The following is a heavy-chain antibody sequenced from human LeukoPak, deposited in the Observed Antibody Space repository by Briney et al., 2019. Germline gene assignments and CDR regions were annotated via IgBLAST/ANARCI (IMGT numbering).Heavy chain of an antibody. CDR2: IYYSGST. CDR1: GGSISSSSYY. J-gene: IGHJ6*04. D-gene: IGHD3-10*01. CDR3: AWLGYGSGSYYPDV. Sequence: SETLSLTCTVSGGSISSSSYYWGWIRQPPGKGLEWIGSIYYSGSTYYNPSLKSRVTISVDTSKNQFSLKLSSVTAADTAVYYCAWLGYGSGSYYPDVWGKGTTVTISS. V-gene: IGHV4-39*01.